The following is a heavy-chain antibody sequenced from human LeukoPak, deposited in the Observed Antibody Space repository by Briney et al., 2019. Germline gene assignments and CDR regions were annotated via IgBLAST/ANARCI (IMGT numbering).Heavy chain of an antibody. V-gene: IGHV1-69*13. CDR2: IIPIFGTA. Sequence: ASVKVSCKASGGTFSSYAISWVRQAPGQGLEWMGGIIPIFGTANYAQKFQGRVTITADESTSTAYMELSSLRSEDTAAYYCATGEPQGANEPNWSDEYDAFDIWGQGTMVTVSS. CDR1: GGTFSSYA. D-gene: IGHD1-1*01. J-gene: IGHJ3*02. CDR3: ATGEPQGANEPNWSDEYDAFDI.